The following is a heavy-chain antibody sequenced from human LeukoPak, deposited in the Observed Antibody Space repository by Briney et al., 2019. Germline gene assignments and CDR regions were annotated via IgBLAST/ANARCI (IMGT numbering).Heavy chain of an antibody. D-gene: IGHD3-22*01. CDR1: GYTFTGYY. J-gene: IGHJ4*02. V-gene: IGHV1-2*02. Sequence: GASAKVSCKASGYTFTGYYMHWVRQAPGQGLEWMGWINPNSGGTNYAQKFQGRVTMTRDTSISTAYMELSRLRSDDTAVYYCATLYYYDSSGSVTGDYWGQGTLVTVSS. CDR3: ATLYYYDSSGSVTGDY. CDR2: INPNSGGT.